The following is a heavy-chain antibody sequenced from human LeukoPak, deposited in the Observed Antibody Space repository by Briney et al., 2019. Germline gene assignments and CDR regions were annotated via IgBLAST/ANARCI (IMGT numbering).Heavy chain of an antibody. J-gene: IGHJ4*02. CDR3: AKDSTVTTVTYPDY. D-gene: IGHD4-11*01. CDR2: ISGSGGST. Sequence: GGSLRLSCAASGFTFSSYAMSWVRQAPGKGLEWVSAISGSGGSTYYADSVKGRFTISRDNSKNTLYLQMNSLRAEDTAVYYCAKDSTVTTVTYPDYWGQGTLVTVSS. CDR1: GFTFSSYA. V-gene: IGHV3-23*01.